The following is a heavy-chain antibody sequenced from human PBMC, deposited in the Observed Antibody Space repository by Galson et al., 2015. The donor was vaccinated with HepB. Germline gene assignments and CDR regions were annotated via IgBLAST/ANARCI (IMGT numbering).Heavy chain of an antibody. J-gene: IGHJ4*02. Sequence: CAISGDSVSSNSAAWNWIRQSPSRGLEWLGRTYYRSKWYTDYAISVKGRITINADTSKNQFSLQLKSVTPEDTAVYFRAGGLNTYFDYWGQGILVTVAA. CDR1: GDSVSSNSAA. V-gene: IGHV6-1*01. CDR3: AGGLNTYFDY. D-gene: IGHD2/OR15-2a*01. CDR2: TYYRSKWYT.